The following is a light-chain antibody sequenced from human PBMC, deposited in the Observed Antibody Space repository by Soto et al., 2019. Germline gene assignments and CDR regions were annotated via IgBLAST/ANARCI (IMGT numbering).Light chain of an antibody. CDR2: SNN. CDR1: SSNIGSKT. J-gene: IGLJ2*01. CDR3: AAWDDSLNGVV. V-gene: IGLV1-44*01. Sequence: QSVLTQPPSASGTPGQRVTISCSGSSSNIGSKTVNWYQQLPGTAPKLLIYSNNQRPSGVPDRFSGSKSGTSASLAISGLQSEDEADSYCAAWDDSLNGVVFGGGTKVTVL.